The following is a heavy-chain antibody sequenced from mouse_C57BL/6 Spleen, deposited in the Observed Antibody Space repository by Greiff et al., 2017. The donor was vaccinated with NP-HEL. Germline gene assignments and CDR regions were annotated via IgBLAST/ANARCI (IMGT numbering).Heavy chain of an antibody. V-gene: IGHV1-69*01. CDR2: IDPSDSYT. J-gene: IGHJ2*01. Sequence: QVQLKQPGAELVMPGASVKLSCKASGYTFTSYWMHWVKQRPGQGLEWIGEIDPSDSYTNYNQKFKGKSTLTVDKSSSTAYMQLSSLTSEDSAVYYCARFYYDYDEDYFDYWGQGTTLTVSS. CDR1: GYTFTSYW. CDR3: ARFYYDYDEDYFDY. D-gene: IGHD2-4*01.